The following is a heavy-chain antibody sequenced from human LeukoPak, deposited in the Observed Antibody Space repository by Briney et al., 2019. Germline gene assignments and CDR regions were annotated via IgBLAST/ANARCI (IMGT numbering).Heavy chain of an antibody. CDR3: ARTYDILTGPYFQH. J-gene: IGHJ1*01. D-gene: IGHD3-9*01. CDR1: GGSISSYY. V-gene: IGHV4-59*08. CDR2: IYYSGST. Sequence: KPSETLSLTCTVSGGSISSYYWSWIRQPPGKGLEWIGYIYYSGSTNYNPSLKSRVTISVDTSRNQFSLKLSSVTAADTAVYYCARTYDILTGPYFQHWGQGTLVTVSS.